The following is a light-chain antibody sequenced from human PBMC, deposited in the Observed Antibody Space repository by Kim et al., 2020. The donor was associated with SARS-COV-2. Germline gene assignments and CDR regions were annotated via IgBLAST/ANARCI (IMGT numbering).Light chain of an antibody. J-gene: IGKJ2*01. V-gene: IGKV1-12*01. Sequence: DIQMTQSPSSVSASVGDRVTITCRASQRISSWLAWYQQKPGKAPNFLIFAASTLQGGVPSRFSGSGSGTDFTLTISSLQPRDSATYFCQQANSFPYTFGQGTKLEI. CDR1: QRISSW. CDR2: AAS. CDR3: QQANSFPYT.